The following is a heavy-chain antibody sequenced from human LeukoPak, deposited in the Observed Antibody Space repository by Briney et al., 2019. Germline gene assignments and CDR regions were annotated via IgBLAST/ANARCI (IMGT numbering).Heavy chain of an antibody. CDR3: ARDANYYDSSGWGAFDI. D-gene: IGHD3-22*01. J-gene: IGHJ3*02. V-gene: IGHV3-64*01. Sequence: GESLRLSCAASGFTFSSYAMHWVRQAPGKGLEYVSAISSNGGSTYYANSVKGRFTISRDNSKNTLYLQMGSLRAEDMAVYYCARDANYYDSSGWGAFDIWGQGTMVTVSS. CDR2: ISSNGGST. CDR1: GFTFSSYA.